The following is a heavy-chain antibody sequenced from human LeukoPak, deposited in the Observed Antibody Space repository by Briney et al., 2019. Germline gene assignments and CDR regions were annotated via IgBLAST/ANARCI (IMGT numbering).Heavy chain of an antibody. CDR1: GFTFSSYS. J-gene: IGHJ4*02. CDR3: ARGAVRYSSSSRVLDY. CDR2: ISSSSSYI. Sequence: GGSLRLSCAASGFTFSSYSMNWVRRAPGKGLEWVSSISSSSSYIYYADSVKGRFTISRDNAKNSPYLQMNSLRAEDTAVYYCARGAVRYSSSSRVLDYWGQGTLVTVSS. D-gene: IGHD6-6*01. V-gene: IGHV3-21*01.